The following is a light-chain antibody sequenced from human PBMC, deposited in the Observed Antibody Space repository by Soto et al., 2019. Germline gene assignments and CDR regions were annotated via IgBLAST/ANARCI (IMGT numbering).Light chain of an antibody. V-gene: IGKV1-33*01. CDR2: DAS. CDR1: QDIRNA. CDR3: QQSENLGT. Sequence: DLQMTQSPSFLSASVGDRATMXXQASQDIRNALNWYQQKPGTAPNLRICDASNLETGVPSRFSGSGSGTDLSFSISSLQPEDIATYYCQQSENLGTFGPGTRLEIK. J-gene: IGKJ2*02.